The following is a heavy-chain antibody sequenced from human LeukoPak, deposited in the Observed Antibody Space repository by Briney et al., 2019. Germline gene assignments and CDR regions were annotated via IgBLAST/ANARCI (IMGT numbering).Heavy chain of an antibody. CDR1: GASISSYY. CDR2: IYTSGGT. D-gene: IGHD5-18*01. J-gene: IGHJ4*01. Sequence: PPETLSPTCTVSGASISSYYWSWIGQPAGKGLEWIGRIYTSGGTNFNPSLQSRVTMSLDTSKNQFSLKLSSVTAADTAVYYCARVYGYNYGYFDYWGRGTLDTVSS. V-gene: IGHV4-4*07. CDR3: ARVYGYNYGYFDY.